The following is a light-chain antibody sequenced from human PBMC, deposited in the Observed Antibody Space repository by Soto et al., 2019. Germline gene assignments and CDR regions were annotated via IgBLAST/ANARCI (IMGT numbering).Light chain of an antibody. V-gene: IGLV2-14*01. CDR1: TTYIGANND. J-gene: IGLJ2*01. CDR3: SSYTPSHVV. Sequence: QSALTQPASVSGSPGQSITISCTGITTYIGANNDVSWYQQHPGKVPKLILFAVSSRPSGVSDRFSGSKSGNMASLTISGLQADDEADYYCSSYTPSHVVFGGGTKLTVL. CDR2: AVS.